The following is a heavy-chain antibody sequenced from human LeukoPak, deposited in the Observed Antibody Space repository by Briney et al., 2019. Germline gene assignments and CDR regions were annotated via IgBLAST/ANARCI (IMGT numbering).Heavy chain of an antibody. CDR2: INSDGGST. CDR3: VKSGRPGYSSSWYDY. CDR1: GFTFSSYW. Sequence: PPGSLTLSCAASGFTFSSYWMHWVRQAPGKGLVWVSRINSDGGSTYYADSVKGRFTISRDNSKNTLYLQMSSLRAEDTAVYYCVKSGRPGYSSSWYDYWGQGTLVTVSS. J-gene: IGHJ4*02. V-gene: IGHV3-74*01. D-gene: IGHD6-13*01.